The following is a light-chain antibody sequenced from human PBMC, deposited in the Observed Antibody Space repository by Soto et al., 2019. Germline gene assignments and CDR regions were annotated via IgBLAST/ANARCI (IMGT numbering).Light chain of an antibody. CDR3: TSHTASYTLV. CDR1: SSDVGGYNY. CDR2: EVS. Sequence: QSVLTQPASVSGSPGQSITLSCTGTSSDVGGYNYVSCYQHHPDKASKRLIYEVSNRPSGGSNRFSGSKSAITASLTICGLQPEDEADYYCTSHTASYTLVFGSGTKVTVL. V-gene: IGLV2-14*01. J-gene: IGLJ1*01.